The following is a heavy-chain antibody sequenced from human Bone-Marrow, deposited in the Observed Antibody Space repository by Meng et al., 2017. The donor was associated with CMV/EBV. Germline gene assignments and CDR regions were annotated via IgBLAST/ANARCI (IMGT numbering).Heavy chain of an antibody. CDR3: ARDVSKGSGSPHFDY. D-gene: IGHD1-26*01. CDR2: ISYDGSNK. J-gene: IGHJ4*02. CDR1: GFTFSSYA. Sequence: HVQLGESGGGGVQPGRSLSLFCAASGFTFSSYAMHWVRQAPCKGLEWVAVISYDGSNKYYADSVKGRFTISRDNSKNTLYLQMNSLRAEDTAVYYCARDVSKGSGSPHFDYWGQGTLVTVSS. V-gene: IGHV3-30-3*01.